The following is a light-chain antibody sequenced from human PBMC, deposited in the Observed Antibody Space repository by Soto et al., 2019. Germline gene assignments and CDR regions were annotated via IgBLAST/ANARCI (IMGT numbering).Light chain of an antibody. CDR2: DDR. Sequence: SYELTQPPPVPVAPGQSSRITCGGDNIGRKSVHWYQQKPGQAPVLVVFDDRARPSGTPERFSGSNSENTATLTISRVEAGDEADYYCQVWDSATDPNYVFGPGTKVTVL. V-gene: IGLV3-21*02. CDR3: QVWDSATDPNYV. J-gene: IGLJ1*01. CDR1: NIGRKS.